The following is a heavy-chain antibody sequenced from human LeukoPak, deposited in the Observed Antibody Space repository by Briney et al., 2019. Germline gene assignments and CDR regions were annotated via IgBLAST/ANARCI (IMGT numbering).Heavy chain of an antibody. V-gene: IGHV4-34*01. D-gene: IGHD1-14*01. CDR3: ARFNRRGAFDI. CDR2: INHSGST. CDR1: GGSFSGYY. J-gene: IGHJ3*02. Sequence: PSETLSLTCAVYGGSFSGYYWSWIRQPPGKGLEWIGEINHSGSTNYNPSLKSRVTISVDTSKNQFSLKLSSVTAADTAVYYCARFNRRGAFDIWGQGTMVTASS.